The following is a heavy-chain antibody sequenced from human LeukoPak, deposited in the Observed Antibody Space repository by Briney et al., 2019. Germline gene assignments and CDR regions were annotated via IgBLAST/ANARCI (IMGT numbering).Heavy chain of an antibody. CDR3: ARDLRVRGVSPKYYYYYYMDV. CDR2: ISSNGGST. V-gene: IGHV3-64*01. D-gene: IGHD3-10*01. Sequence: GGSLRLSCAASGFTFSSYAMHWVRQAPGKGLEYVSAISSNGGSTYYANSVKGRFTISRDNSKNTLYLQMGSLRAEDMAVYYCARDLRVRGVSPKYYYYYYMDVWGKGTTVTISS. CDR1: GFTFSSYA. J-gene: IGHJ6*03.